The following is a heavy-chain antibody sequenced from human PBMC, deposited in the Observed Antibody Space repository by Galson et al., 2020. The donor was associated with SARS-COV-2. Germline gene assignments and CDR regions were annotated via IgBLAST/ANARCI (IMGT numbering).Heavy chain of an antibody. CDR1: GFTFSSYA. V-gene: IGHV3-23*01. CDR3: AKDMDYGYYYYGMDV. CDR2: ISGSGGST. D-gene: IGHD4-17*01. Sequence: GESLKISCAASGFTFSSYAMSWVRQAPGKGLEWVSAISGSGGSTYYADSVKGRFTISRDNSKNTLYLQMNSLRVEDTAVYYCAKDMDYGYYYYGMDVWGQGTTVTVSS. J-gene: IGHJ6*02.